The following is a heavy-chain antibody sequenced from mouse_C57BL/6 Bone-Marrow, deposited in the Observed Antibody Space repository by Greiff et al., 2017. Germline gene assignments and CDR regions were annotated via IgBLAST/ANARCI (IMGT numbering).Heavy chain of an antibody. CDR3: ARGGRVRPPFDY. D-gene: IGHD2-14*01. CDR2: IDPSDSYT. V-gene: IGHV1-69*01. J-gene: IGHJ2*01. CDR1: GYTFTSYW. Sequence: QVQLQQPGAELVMPGASVKLSCKASGYTFTSYWMHWVKQRPGQGLEWIGEIDPSDSYTNYNQTFKGKSTLTVDKSSSTAYMQLSSLTSEDSAVDYCARGGRVRPPFDYWGQGTTLTVSS.